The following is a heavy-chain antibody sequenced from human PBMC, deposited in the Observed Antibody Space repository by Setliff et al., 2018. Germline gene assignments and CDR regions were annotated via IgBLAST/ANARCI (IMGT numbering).Heavy chain of an antibody. CDR3: TRALMGLAAAGPEGY. D-gene: IGHD6-13*01. CDR2: ISIDDDKT. Sequence: ASVKVSCKASGYTFISYDISWVRQAPGQGLEWMGWISIDDDKTKYAQKFQGRVTMTADTSTSTAYMELRSLRSDDTAIYYCTRALMGLAAAGPEGYWGQGTLVTVSS. V-gene: IGHV1-18*01. J-gene: IGHJ4*02. CDR1: GYTFISYD.